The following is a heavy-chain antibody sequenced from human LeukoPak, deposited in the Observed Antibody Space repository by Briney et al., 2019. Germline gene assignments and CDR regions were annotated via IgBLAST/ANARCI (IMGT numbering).Heavy chain of an antibody. D-gene: IGHD6-6*01. V-gene: IGHV4-34*01. J-gene: IGHJ5*02. CDR3: ARGPSSIAARWWGFDP. Sequence: PSETLSLTCAVYGGSFSGYYWSWIRQPPGKGLEWIGEINHSGSTNYNPSLKSRVTISVDTSKNQFSLKLSSVTAADTAVYYCARGPSSIAARWWGFDPWGQGTLVTVSS. CDR1: GGSFSGYY. CDR2: INHSGST.